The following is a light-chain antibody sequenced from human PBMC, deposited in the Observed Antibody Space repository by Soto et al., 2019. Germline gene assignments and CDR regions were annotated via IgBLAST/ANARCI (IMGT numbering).Light chain of an antibody. J-gene: IGKJ1*01. V-gene: IGKV3-11*01. Sequence: EIVLTQSPATVSLSPGERATLSCRATQSVNNYLAWYQQKPGQAPRLLIYHAFNRAPGIPARFSGSGSGTDFTLTISSLEPEDFAVYYGQRRDDWPPWTFGQGTKVE. CDR1: QSVNNY. CDR2: HAF. CDR3: QRRDDWPPWT.